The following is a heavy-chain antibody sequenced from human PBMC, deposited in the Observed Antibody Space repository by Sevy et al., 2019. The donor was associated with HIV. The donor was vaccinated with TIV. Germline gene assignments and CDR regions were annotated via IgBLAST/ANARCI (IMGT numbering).Heavy chain of an antibody. D-gene: IGHD3-22*01. V-gene: IGHV5-51*01. CDR2: IYPDDSDT. CDR1: GYSFTSHW. CDR3: ATSRSGYFDSSGYYIY. J-gene: IGHJ4*02. Sequence: GESLKISCKGSGYSFTSHWLGWVRHMPGKGLEWMGIIYPDDSDTKYSPSFQGQVTFSADKSTSTAYLKWSSLKASDTAMYYCATSRSGYFDSSGYYIYWGQGTLVTVSS.